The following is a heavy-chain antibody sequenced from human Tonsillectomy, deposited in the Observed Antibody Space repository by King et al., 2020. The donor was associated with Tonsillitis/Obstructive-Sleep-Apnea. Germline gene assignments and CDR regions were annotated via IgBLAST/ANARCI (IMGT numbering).Heavy chain of an antibody. Sequence: GQLVQSGAEVKKPGASVKVSCKASVYTFTSYGISWVRQAPGQGLEWMAWISAHNGHTNYAQKLQGRVTMTTDASTSTAYMELRSLRSDDTAVYYCARDSMSHYYDSSAYYTFNYWGQGTLVTVFS. CDR2: ISAHNGHT. J-gene: IGHJ4*02. CDR3: ARDSMSHYYDSSAYYTFNY. V-gene: IGHV1-18*01. D-gene: IGHD3-22*01. CDR1: VYTFTSYG.